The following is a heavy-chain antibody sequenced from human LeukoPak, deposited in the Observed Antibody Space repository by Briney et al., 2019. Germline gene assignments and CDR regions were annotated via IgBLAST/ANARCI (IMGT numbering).Heavy chain of an antibody. CDR2: ISAYNHNT. J-gene: IGHJ4*02. CDR1: GYTFTSYG. D-gene: IGHD2-15*01. Sequence: GASVKVSCKASGYTFTSYGITWVRQAPGQGLEWMGWISAYNHNTNYARNLQGRGTMTTDTFTNTAYMDVRRLTSADTPGYCCARGSMLLAPRVDFGGQGTLVTVSS. V-gene: IGHV1-18*01. CDR3: ARGSMLLAPRVDF.